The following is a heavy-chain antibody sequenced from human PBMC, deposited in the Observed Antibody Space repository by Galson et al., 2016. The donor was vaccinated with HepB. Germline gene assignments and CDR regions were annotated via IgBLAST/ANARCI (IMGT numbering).Heavy chain of an antibody. CDR1: KFIFSSYW. CDR3: ARRSTVTAYFDS. CDR2: IRQDGSEI. V-gene: IGHV3-7*01. Sequence: SLRLSCAASKFIFSSYWMTWVRQAPGKGLEWVANIRQDGSEIFYVDSVKGRFTISSDNARNSLYLQMNSLRVEDTAVYYCARRSTVTAYFDSWGQGTLVTVSS. J-gene: IGHJ4*02. D-gene: IGHD4-17*01.